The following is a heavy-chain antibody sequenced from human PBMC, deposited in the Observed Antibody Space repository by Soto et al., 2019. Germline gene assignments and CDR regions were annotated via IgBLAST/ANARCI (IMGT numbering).Heavy chain of an antibody. CDR2: IDWEDTK. CDR1: GFSLSGTGMR. CDR3: ARAFYGMDV. J-gene: IGHJ6*02. Sequence: GSGPTLVNPTQTLTLTCTVSGFSLSGTGMRVTWIRQPPGKALEWPARIDWEDTKLYSSSLKTRLSISRDTSKNQVVLTMTNMDPADTGTYYCARAFYGMDVWGQGTTVTVSS. V-gene: IGHV2-70*04.